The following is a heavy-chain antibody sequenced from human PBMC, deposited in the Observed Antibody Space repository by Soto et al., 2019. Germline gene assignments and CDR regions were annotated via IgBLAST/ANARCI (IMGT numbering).Heavy chain of an antibody. J-gene: IGHJ4*02. Sequence: GASVKVSCKASGYTFTSYGISWVRQAPGQGLEWMGWISAYNGNTNYAQKLQGRVTMTTDTSTSTAYMELRSLGSDDTAVYYCASGWFGEFVYYFDYWGQGTMVTVS. V-gene: IGHV1-18*01. CDR1: GYTFTSYG. CDR2: ISAYNGNT. D-gene: IGHD3-10*01. CDR3: ASGWFGEFVYYFDY.